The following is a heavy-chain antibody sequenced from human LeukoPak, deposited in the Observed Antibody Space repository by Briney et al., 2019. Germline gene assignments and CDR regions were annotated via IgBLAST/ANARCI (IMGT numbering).Heavy chain of an antibody. V-gene: IGHV4-39*01. J-gene: IGHJ4*02. CDR2: IYYSGST. CDR1: GGSISSYY. D-gene: IGHD6-13*01. CDR3: ARHSTAAGTPGRNDY. Sequence: SETLSLTCTVSGGSISSYYWGWIRQPPGKGLEWIGSIYYSGSTYYNPSLKSRVTISVDTSKNQFSLKLSSVTAADTAVYYCARHSTAAGTPGRNDYWGQGTLVTVSS.